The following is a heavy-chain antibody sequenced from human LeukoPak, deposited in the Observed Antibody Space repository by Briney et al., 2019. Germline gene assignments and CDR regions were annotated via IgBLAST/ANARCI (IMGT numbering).Heavy chain of an antibody. CDR1: GGSISSSSYY. J-gene: IGHJ3*02. V-gene: IGHV4-39*07. Sequence: PSETLSLTCTVSGGSISSSSYYWGWIRQPPGKGLEWIGSIYYSGSTYYNPSLKSRVTISVDTSKNQFSLNLNSLTAADTAVYYCARYRAFDIWGQGTMVTVSS. CDR2: IYYSGST. CDR3: ARYRAFDI.